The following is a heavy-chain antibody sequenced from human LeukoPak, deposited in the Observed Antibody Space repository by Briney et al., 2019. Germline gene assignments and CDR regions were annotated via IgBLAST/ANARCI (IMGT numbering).Heavy chain of an antibody. V-gene: IGHV1-18*01. CDR3: AREYSISAQWGY. D-gene: IGHD6-6*01. CDR1: GYTFTSYG. Sequence: ASVRVSFMASGYTFTSYGISWVRQAPGQGLEWMGWISAYNGNINYAQKLQGRVTMTTDTSTSTAYMELRILRSDDTAVYYCAREYSISAQWGYWRQGTLVTVSS. J-gene: IGHJ4*02. CDR2: ISAYNGNI.